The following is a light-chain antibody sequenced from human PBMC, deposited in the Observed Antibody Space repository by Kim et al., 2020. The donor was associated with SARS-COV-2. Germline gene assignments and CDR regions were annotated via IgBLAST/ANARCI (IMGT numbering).Light chain of an antibody. CDR1: KLGDKY. Sequence: SYELTQPPSVSVSPGQTASFTCSGDKLGDKYTSSYQQRPGQSPVLVIYQDTKRPSGIPERFSGSNSGNTATLTISEAQAMDEADYYCQAWDSSTVVFGGG. CDR3: QAWDSSTVV. CDR2: QDT. V-gene: IGLV3-1*01. J-gene: IGLJ3*02.